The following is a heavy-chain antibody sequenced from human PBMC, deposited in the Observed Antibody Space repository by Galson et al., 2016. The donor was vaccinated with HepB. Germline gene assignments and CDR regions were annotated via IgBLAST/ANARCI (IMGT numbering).Heavy chain of an antibody. CDR2: IYSGDSDT. Sequence: QSGAEVTKPGDSLMISCRGSGYSFSSYWIGWVRQMPGKGLEWMGIIYSGDSDTRYSPTCQGHVTISGAKFISTASLQWSSLKASDTAMYYCVRPLVEEFCGGDCYGGYFDLWGRGTLVTVSS. J-gene: IGHJ2*01. D-gene: IGHD2-21*02. CDR3: VRPLVEEFCGGDCYGGYFDL. CDR1: GYSFSSYW. V-gene: IGHV5-51*01.